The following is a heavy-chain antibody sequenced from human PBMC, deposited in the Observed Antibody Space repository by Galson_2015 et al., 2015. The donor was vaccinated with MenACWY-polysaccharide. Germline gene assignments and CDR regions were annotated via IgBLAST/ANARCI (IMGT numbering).Heavy chain of an antibody. CDR3: ARLVRKAIRNYYDSSGYYRGDAFDI. CDR1: GFTFSSYE. J-gene: IGHJ3*02. V-gene: IGHV3-21*01. Sequence: SLRLSCAASGFTFSSYEMNWVRQAPGKGLEWVSSISSSSSYIYYADSVKGRFTISRDNAKNSLYLQMNSLRAEDTAVYYCARLVRKAIRNYYDSSGYYRGDAFDIWGQGTMVTVSS. D-gene: IGHD3-22*01. CDR2: ISSSSSYI.